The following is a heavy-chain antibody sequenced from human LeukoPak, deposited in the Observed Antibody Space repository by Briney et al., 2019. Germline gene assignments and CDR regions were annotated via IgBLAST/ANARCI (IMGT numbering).Heavy chain of an antibody. V-gene: IGHV3-30*18. Sequence: GGSLRLSCAASGFTFSSYGMHWVRQAPGKGLEWVAVISYDGSNKYYADSVKGRFTISRDNSKNTLYLQMNSLRAEDMAVYYCAKSPPLYSSSWYELWFDPWGQGTLVTVSS. D-gene: IGHD6-13*01. CDR3: AKSPPLYSSSWYELWFDP. CDR2: ISYDGSNK. J-gene: IGHJ5*02. CDR1: GFTFSSYG.